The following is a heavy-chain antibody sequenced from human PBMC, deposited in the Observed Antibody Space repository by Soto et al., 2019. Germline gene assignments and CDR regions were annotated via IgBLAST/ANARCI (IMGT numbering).Heavy chain of an antibody. Sequence: GESLKISCKGSGYSFTSYWISWVRQMPGKGLEWMGRIDPSDSYTNYSPSFQGHVTISADKSISTAYLQWSSLKASDTAMYYCARHRMTTVKSYYYYYCMDVWGQGTTVTVSS. J-gene: IGHJ6*02. V-gene: IGHV5-10-1*01. CDR2: IDPSDSYT. CDR3: ARHRMTTVKSYYYYYCMDV. CDR1: GYSFTSYW. D-gene: IGHD4-17*01.